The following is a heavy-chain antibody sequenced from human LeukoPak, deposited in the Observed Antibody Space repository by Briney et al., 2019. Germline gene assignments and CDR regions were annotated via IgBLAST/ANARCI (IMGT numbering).Heavy chain of an antibody. Sequence: SETLSLTCTVSGGSISSYFWSWIRQPPGKGLEWIGEINHSGSTNYNPSLKSRVTISVDTSKNQFSLKLSSVTAADTAVYYCARQGRVRGYSNWGQGTLVTVSS. CDR1: GGSISSYF. D-gene: IGHD3-10*01. V-gene: IGHV4-34*01. J-gene: IGHJ4*02. CDR3: ARQGRVRGYSN. CDR2: INHSGST.